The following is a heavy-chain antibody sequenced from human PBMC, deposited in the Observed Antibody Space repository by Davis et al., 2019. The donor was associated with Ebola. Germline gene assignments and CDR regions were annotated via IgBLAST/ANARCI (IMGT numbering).Heavy chain of an antibody. CDR2: VHGGNGNT. D-gene: IGHD6-19*01. J-gene: IGHJ4*02. V-gene: IGHV1-3*01. CDR1: GFILPNYS. Sequence: ASVKVSCKASGFILPNYSIHWVRQAPGQRLEWMGWVHGGNGNTKYSQRFQGRVTITTDTSASTVYLDLTSLRSDDTAVFYCARASFGYSSGWYADYWGPGSLVTVSS. CDR3: ARASFGYSSGWYADY.